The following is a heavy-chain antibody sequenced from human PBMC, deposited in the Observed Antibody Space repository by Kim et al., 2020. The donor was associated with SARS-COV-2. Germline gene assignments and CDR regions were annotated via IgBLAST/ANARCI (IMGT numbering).Heavy chain of an antibody. CDR3: AREGSGNAFDI. J-gene: IGHJ3*02. Sequence: NYEPSLRSRVTISVHTSKNQFSVKLSSVTAADTAVYYCAREGSGNAFDIWGQGTMATVSS. D-gene: IGHD1-26*01. V-gene: IGHV4-59*01.